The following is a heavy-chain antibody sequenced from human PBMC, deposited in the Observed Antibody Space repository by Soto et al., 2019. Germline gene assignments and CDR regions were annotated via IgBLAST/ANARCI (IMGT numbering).Heavy chain of an antibody. D-gene: IGHD1-26*01. J-gene: IGHJ5*02. V-gene: IGHV3-48*02. CDR1: GFSLSNSG. CDR2: ISRSHSAI. CDR3: ATEGPNGYIPYYIDP. Sequence: LRLSCSASGFSLSNSGMFWVRQAPVKGLEWISYISRSHSAIYYADSVKGRFTMSRDNAKNSLFLQMNSLRDEDRAVYYCATEGPNGYIPYYIDPWGEGVPVTVSS.